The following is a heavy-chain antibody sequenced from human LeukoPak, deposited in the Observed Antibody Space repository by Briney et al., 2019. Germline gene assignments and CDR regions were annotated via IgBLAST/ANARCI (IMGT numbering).Heavy chain of an antibody. D-gene: IGHD3-3*01. V-gene: IGHV1-18*04. CDR2: ISAYNGNT. CDR1: GCTFTGYY. J-gene: IGHJ3*02. Sequence: SVKVSCKASGCTFTGYYIHWVRQAPGQGLEWMGWISAYNGNTNYAQKLQGRVTMTTDTSTSTAYMELRSLRSDDTAVYYCARDISPYYDFWSGYYGAFDIWGQGTMVTVSS. CDR3: ARDISPYYDFWSGYYGAFDI.